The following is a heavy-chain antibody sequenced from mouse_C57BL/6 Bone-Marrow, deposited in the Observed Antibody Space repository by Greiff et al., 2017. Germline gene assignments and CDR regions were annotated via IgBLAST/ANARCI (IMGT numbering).Heavy chain of an antibody. D-gene: IGHD1-1*01. CDR2: INPSSGYT. Sequence: VQLQESGAELARPGASVKMSCKASGYTFTSYTMHWVKQRPGQGLEWIGYINPSSGYTKYNQKFKDKATLTADKSSSTAYMHLSSLTSEDSAVYYCARWDYYGSSYFDYWGQGTTLTVSS. CDR1: GYTFTSYT. V-gene: IGHV1-4*01. CDR3: ARWDYYGSSYFDY. J-gene: IGHJ2*01.